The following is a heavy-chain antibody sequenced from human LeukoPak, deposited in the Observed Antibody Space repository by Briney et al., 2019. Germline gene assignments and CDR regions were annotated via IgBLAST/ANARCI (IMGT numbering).Heavy chain of an antibody. D-gene: IGHD3-22*01. Sequence: GGSLRLSCAASGFTFRTYAMRWVRQAPGKGLEWVSGISGSGGGTYYADSVKGRFTISRANSKNTLYLQMNILRPEATAVNYCANSTSEEDSSGWDYWGQGTLVTVSS. V-gene: IGHV3-23*01. CDR3: ANSTSEEDSSGWDY. J-gene: IGHJ4*02. CDR1: GFTFRTYA. CDR2: ISGSGGGT.